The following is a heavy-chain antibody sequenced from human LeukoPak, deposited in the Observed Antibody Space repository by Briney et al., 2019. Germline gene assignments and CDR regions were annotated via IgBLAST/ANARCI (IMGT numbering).Heavy chain of an antibody. V-gene: IGHV4-39*01. D-gene: IGHD1-26*01. Sequence: SETLSLTCTVSGGSISSSSYYWGWIRQPPGKGLEWIGSIPYSGNTYYNPSLKSRVTISVDTSKNQSSLKLTSVTAADTAVYYCARLWGATTAFDYWGQGPLVTVSS. CDR3: ARLWGATTAFDY. J-gene: IGHJ4*02. CDR1: GGSISSSSYY. CDR2: IPYSGNT.